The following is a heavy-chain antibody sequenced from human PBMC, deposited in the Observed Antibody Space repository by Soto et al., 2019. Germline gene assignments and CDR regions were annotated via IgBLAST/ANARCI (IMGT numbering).Heavy chain of an antibody. J-gene: IGHJ4*02. CDR3: AREPGEAGFDY. Sequence: SETLSLTCTVSGGSISSGDYYWSWIRQPPGKGLEWIGYIYYSGSTYYNPSLKSRVTISVDTSKNQFSLKLSSVTAADTAVYNCAREPGEAGFDYWGQGTLVTVSS. CDR2: IYYSGST. D-gene: IGHD6-19*01. V-gene: IGHV4-30-4*01. CDR1: GGSISSGDYY.